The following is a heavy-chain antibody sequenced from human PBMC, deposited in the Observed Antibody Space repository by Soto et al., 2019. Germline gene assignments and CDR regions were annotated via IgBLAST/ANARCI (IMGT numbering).Heavy chain of an antibody. Sequence: GESLKISCKGSGYSFTSYWISWVRQMPGKGLEWMGRIDPSDSYTNYSPSFQGHVTISADKSISTAYLQWSSLKASDTAMYYCARHSNYYGSGSYYNPLGYYYYYYGMDVWGQGTTVTVSS. CDR1: GYSFTSYW. J-gene: IGHJ6*02. D-gene: IGHD3-10*01. V-gene: IGHV5-10-1*01. CDR3: ARHSNYYGSGSYYNPLGYYYYYYGMDV. CDR2: IDPSDSYT.